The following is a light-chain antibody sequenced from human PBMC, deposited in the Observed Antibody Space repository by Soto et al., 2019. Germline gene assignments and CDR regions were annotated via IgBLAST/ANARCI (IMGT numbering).Light chain of an antibody. Sequence: DFVMTQSPDSLAVSLGERATINCKSSQSVFHTSNKRDYLAWYQQKPGQPPKLLVYWASTRQSGVPDRISGSGSGTDFTLTISSLQAEDVAVYYCMQALQTPPAFGQGTKLEIK. CDR2: WAS. J-gene: IGKJ2*01. V-gene: IGKV4-1*01. CDR1: QSVFHTSNKRDY. CDR3: MQALQTPPA.